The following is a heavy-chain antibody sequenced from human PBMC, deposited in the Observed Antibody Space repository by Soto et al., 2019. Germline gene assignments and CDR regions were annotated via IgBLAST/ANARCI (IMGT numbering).Heavy chain of an antibody. V-gene: IGHV6-1*01. CDR2: TYYRSKWYN. CDR3: AKRGGYCSSTSCYGGSFFGYYYYYLDV. D-gene: IGHD2-2*01. Sequence: SQTLSLTCAISGDSVSSNSAAWNWIRQSPSRGLEWLGRTYYRSKWYNDYAVSVKSRITINPDTSKNQFSLQLNSVTPEDTAVYYCAKRGGYCSSTSCYGGSFFGYYYYYLDVWGKGTTVTVSS. J-gene: IGHJ6*03. CDR1: GDSVSSNSAA.